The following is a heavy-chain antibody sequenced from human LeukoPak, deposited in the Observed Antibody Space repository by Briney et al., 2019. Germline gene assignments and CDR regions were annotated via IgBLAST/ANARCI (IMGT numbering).Heavy chain of an antibody. CDR2: IYYSGST. Sequence: SETLSLTCTVSGGSISSYYWSWIRQPPGKGLEWIGYIYYSGSTYYNPSLRSRVTISVDTSKNQFSLKLSSVTAADTAVYYCARSSEGRYYYDSSGFSYYYYYMDVWGKGTTVTISS. V-gene: IGHV4-59*01. CDR3: ARSSEGRYYYDSSGFSYYYYYMDV. D-gene: IGHD3-22*01. J-gene: IGHJ6*03. CDR1: GGSISSYY.